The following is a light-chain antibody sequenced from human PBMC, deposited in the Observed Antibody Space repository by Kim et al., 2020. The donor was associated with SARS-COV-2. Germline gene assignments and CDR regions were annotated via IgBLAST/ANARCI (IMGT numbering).Light chain of an antibody. CDR3: QQSYSTPWT. Sequence: DIQMTQSPSSLSASVGDKVTITCRAGQSVSSSLNWYQHKPGKAPKLLIYATSSLQSGVPSRFSGSGSGTDFTLTISSLQPEDFATYYCQQSYSTPWTFGQGTKVDIK. J-gene: IGKJ1*01. CDR2: ATS. CDR1: QSVSSS. V-gene: IGKV1-39*01.